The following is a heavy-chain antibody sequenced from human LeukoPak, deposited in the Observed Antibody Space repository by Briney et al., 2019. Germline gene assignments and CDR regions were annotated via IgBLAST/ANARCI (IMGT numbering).Heavy chain of an antibody. CDR2: INPNSGDT. Sequence: GASVKVSCKASGYTFTGYYMHWVRQAPGQGLEWMGWINPNSGDTNYAQKFQGRVTMTRDTSIGTAYMELSSLRYDDTAVYYCSRDFGEPTGYYMDVWGKGTTVTVSS. CDR1: GYTFTGYY. J-gene: IGHJ6*03. V-gene: IGHV1-2*02. CDR3: SRDFGEPTGYYMDV. D-gene: IGHD3-3*01.